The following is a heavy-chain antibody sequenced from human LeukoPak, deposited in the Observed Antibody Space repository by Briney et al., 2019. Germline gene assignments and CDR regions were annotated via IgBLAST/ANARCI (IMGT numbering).Heavy chain of an antibody. V-gene: IGHV4-39*07. CDR1: GDSISSTNYN. J-gene: IGHJ2*01. CDR3: ARGRRYDSSGYKTSGWYFDL. D-gene: IGHD3-22*01. Sequence: PSETLSLTCTVSGDSISSTNYNWGWIRQPPGKRLEWIASFYYGGNTYYNPSLKSRVIISADTSKNQFSLKLSSVTAADTAVYYCARGRRYDSSGYKTSGWYFDLWGRGTLVTVSS. CDR2: FYYGGNT.